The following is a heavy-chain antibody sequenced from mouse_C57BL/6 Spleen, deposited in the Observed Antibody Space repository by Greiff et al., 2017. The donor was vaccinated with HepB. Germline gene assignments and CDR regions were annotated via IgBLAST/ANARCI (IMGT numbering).Heavy chain of an antibody. CDR3: ARDGNYLYYFDY. V-gene: IGHV3-6*01. CDR1: GYSITSGYY. J-gene: IGHJ2*01. CDR2: ISYDGSN. Sequence: EVQLQESGPGLVKPSQSLSLTCSVTGYSITSGYYWNWIRQFPGNKLEWMGYISYDGSNNYNPSLKNRISITRDTSKNQFFLKLNSVTTEDTATYYCARDGNYLYYFDYWGQSTTLTVSS. D-gene: IGHD2-1*01.